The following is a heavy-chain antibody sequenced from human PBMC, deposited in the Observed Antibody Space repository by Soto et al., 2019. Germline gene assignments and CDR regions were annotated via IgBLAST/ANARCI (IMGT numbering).Heavy chain of an antibody. CDR2: ISFSSSST. CDR3: AKEISWDYYFDY. Sequence: GGSLRLSCVGSGFTSSSSAMSWVRQAPGKGLEWVSAISFSSSSTHYADPVKGRFTISRDNSKNTLYLQMNSLRAEDTAVYYCAKEISWDYYFDYWGQGALVTVSS. D-gene: IGHD1-26*01. J-gene: IGHJ4*02. CDR1: GFTSSSSA. V-gene: IGHV3-23*01.